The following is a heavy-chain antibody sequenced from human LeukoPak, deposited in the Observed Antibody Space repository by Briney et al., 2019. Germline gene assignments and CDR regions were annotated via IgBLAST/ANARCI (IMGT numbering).Heavy chain of an antibody. V-gene: IGHV4-59*08. CDR2: IYYSGST. D-gene: IGHD1-26*01. CDR3: ARHLVGATHFDY. CDR1: GGSISSYY. Sequence: PSETLSLTCTVSGGSISSYYWSWIRQPPGKGLEWIGYIYYSGSTNYNPSLKSRVTISVDTSKNQFSLKLSSVTAADTAVYYCARHLVGATHFDYWGQGTLVTVSP. J-gene: IGHJ4*02.